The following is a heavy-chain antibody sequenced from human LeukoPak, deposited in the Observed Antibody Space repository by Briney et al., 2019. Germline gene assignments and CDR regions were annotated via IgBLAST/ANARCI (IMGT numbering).Heavy chain of an antibody. Sequence: GGSLRLSCAASGFTFSSYWVHWVRQAPGKGLVWVSRINSDGSSTSYADSVKGRFTISRDNAKNTLYLQMNSLRAEDTAVYYCARDDRYSAFDYWGQGTLVTVSS. CDR1: GFTFSSYW. CDR3: ARDDRYSAFDY. CDR2: INSDGSST. D-gene: IGHD5-18*01. V-gene: IGHV3-74*01. J-gene: IGHJ4*02.